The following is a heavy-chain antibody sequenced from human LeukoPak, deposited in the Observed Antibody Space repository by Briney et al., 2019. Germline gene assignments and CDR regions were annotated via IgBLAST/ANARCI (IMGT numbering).Heavy chain of an antibody. Sequence: ASVKVSCKASGYTFTSYGISWVRQAPGQGLEWMGWINPNSGGTNYAQKFQGRVTMTKDTSISTAYMELSRLRSDDTAVYYCARDSGLGHYYYYYYMDVWGKGATVTVSS. CDR2: INPNSGGT. D-gene: IGHD6-19*01. CDR1: GYTFTSYG. V-gene: IGHV1-2*02. J-gene: IGHJ6*03. CDR3: ARDSGLGHYYYYYYMDV.